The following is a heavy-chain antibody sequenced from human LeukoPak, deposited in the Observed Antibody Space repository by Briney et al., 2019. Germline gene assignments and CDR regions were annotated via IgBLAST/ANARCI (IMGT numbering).Heavy chain of an antibody. Sequence: PSETLSLTCTVSGGSISSYYWSWLRQPPGKGLEWIGYSSTSGSANYNPSLKSRVTISVDTSKNQYSLKLSSVTAADTAVYYCARDRDWFDPWGQGTLVTVSS. CDR2: SSTSGSA. CDR1: GGSISSYY. D-gene: IGHD3-10*01. J-gene: IGHJ5*02. CDR3: ARDRDWFDP. V-gene: IGHV4-4*09.